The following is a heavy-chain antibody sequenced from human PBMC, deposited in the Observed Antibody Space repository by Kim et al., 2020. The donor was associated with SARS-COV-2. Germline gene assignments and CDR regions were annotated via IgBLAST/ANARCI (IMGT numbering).Heavy chain of an antibody. CDR2: IGESGVTT. Sequence: GGSLRLSCAASGFIFSDYAMTWVRQSPGKGLEWVADIGESGVTTYYADAVKGRFTISRDNSKNTLYLQMNTLRVDDTAIYYCSRRAGAWGDIYWGQGTLVTVSS. CDR1: GFIFSDYA. D-gene: IGHD2-21*01. CDR3: SRRAGAWGDIY. J-gene: IGHJ4*02. V-gene: IGHV3-23*01.